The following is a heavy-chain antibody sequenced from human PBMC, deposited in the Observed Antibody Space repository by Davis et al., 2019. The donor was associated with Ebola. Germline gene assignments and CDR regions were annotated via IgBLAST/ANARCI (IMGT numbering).Heavy chain of an antibody. CDR1: GFTFSSYD. V-gene: IGHV3-74*01. J-gene: IGHJ6*04. CDR2: IHGDGSST. D-gene: IGHD4-17*01. Sequence: HTGGSLRLSCAASGFTFSSYDMHWVRQAPGKGLLWVSRIHGDGSSTSYADSVKGRFTISRDNAKNTLYLQMNSLRAEDTAVYYCARTGDYSYYYGMDVWGKGTTVTVSS. CDR3: ARTGDYSYYYGMDV.